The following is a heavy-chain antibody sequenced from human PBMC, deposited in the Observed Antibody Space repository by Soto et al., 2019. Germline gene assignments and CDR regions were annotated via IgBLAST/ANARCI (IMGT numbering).Heavy chain of an antibody. V-gene: IGHV4-30-2*01. D-gene: IGHD3-22*01. CDR2: IYHSGST. CDR3: ASNLYYDSSGYYCSDAFDI. J-gene: IGHJ3*02. CDR1: GGSISSGGYS. Sequence: QLQLQESGSGLVKPSQTLSLTCAVSGGSISSGGYSWSWIRQPPGKGLEWIGYIYHSGSTYYNPSLKSRVTISVDRSKNQFSLKLSSVTAADTAVYYCASNLYYDSSGYYCSDAFDIWGQGTMVTVSS.